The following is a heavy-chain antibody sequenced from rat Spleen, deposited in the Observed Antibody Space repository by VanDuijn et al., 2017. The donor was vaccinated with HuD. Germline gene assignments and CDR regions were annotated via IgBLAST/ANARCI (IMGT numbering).Heavy chain of an antibody. J-gene: IGHJ4*01. CDR3: AKTTVAYYYVMDA. Sequence: EVQLQESGPGLVKPSQSLSLTCSVTGYSITSSYRWNWIRNFPGHKLEWMGYINITGHTNFHPSLKSRNSITRDTSKNQFFLQVNSITTEDTATYYCAKTTVAYYYVMDAWGQGASVTVSS. CDR2: INITGHT. D-gene: IGHD1-3*01. V-gene: IGHV3-3*01. CDR1: GYSITSSYR.